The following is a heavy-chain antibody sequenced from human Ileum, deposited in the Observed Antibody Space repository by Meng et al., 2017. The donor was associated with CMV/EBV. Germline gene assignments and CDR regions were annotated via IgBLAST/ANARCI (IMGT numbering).Heavy chain of an antibody. D-gene: IGHD3-22*01. CDR3: ARDGGGYYDKKGSYYFWFDP. J-gene: IGHJ5*02. Sequence: GDSDWSWVRQSPRKGLEWIGHIHSSGNTNYSPSLKSRLTISLDASKNQFSLNLSSVTAADSAVYYCARDGGGYYDKKGSYYFWFDPWGQGTLVTVSS. CDR2: IHSSGNT. V-gene: IGHV4-30-4*08. CDR1: GDSD.